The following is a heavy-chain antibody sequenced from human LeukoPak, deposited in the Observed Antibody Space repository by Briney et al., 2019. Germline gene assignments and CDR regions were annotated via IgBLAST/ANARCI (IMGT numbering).Heavy chain of an antibody. CDR1: GYTFTGYY. CDR2: INPNSEGT. J-gene: IGHJ4*02. CDR3: AREDRYCSGGSCPEYYFDY. Sequence: ASVKVSCKASGYTFTGYYMHWVRHAPGQGLEWMGRINPNSEGTNYAQKFQGRVTMTRDTSISTAYMELSRLRSDDTAVYYCAREDRYCSGGSCPEYYFDYWGQGTLVTVPS. D-gene: IGHD2-15*01. V-gene: IGHV1-2*06.